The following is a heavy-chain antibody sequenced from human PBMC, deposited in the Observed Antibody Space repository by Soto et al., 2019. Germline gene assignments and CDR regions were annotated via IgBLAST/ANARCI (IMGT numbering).Heavy chain of an antibody. CDR3: ARVTVAAAGTTFDP. D-gene: IGHD6-13*01. V-gene: IGHV1-69*02. CDR2: TIPILGIA. Sequence: QVQLVQSGAEVKKPGSSVKVSCKASGGTFSSYTISWVRQAPGQGLEWMGRTIPILGIANYAQKFQGRVTITADKSTSTAYMELSSLRSEDTAVYYCARVTVAAAGTTFDPWGQGTLVTVSS. J-gene: IGHJ5*02. CDR1: GGTFSSYT.